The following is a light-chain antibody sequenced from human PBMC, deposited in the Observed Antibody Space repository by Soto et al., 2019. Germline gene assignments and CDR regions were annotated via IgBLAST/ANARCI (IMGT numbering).Light chain of an antibody. CDR3: QSYDSSLSGFYV. V-gene: IGLV1-40*01. Sequence: QSVLPQPPSVSGAPGQRVTIFCTGSSSNIGAGYDVHWYQQLPGTAPKLLIYGNSNRPSGVPDRFSGSKSGTSASLAVTGLQVEDEADYYCQSYDSSLSGFYVFGTGPKVPV. CDR1: SSNIGAGYD. CDR2: GNS. J-gene: IGLJ1*01.